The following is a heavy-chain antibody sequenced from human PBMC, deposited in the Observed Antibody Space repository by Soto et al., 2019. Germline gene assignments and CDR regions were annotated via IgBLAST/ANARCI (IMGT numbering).Heavy chain of an antibody. V-gene: IGHV1-69*01. D-gene: IGHD6-6*01. Sequence: QVQLVQSGAEVREPGSSVRVSCKASGGTFGNFIMNWVRQTPGQGLEWMGGIVPMLGTPTYAEKFKGRVRISAAGSTSTTYMDLPRLRSEDTAIYYCARNVTFSSSTRHYSGMDVWGQGTTVTVSS. CDR3: ARNVTFSSSTRHYSGMDV. CDR1: GGTFGNFI. J-gene: IGHJ6*01. CDR2: IVPMLGTP.